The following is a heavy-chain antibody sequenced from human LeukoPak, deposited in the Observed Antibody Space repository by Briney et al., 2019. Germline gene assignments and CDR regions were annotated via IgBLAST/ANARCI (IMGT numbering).Heavy chain of an antibody. CDR1: GDSFSGYY. D-gene: IGHD3-16*01. J-gene: IGHJ3*01. Sequence: SETLSLTCGVYGDSFSGYYWSWIRQPPGKALEWIGYINHSGSTNYNPSLKSRVTISVDTSKNQVSLKLSSVTAADTAVYYCARGKTENNYYDFEGRGQGTMVTVSS. CDR3: ARGKTENNYYDFEG. V-gene: IGHV4-34*01. CDR2: INHSGST.